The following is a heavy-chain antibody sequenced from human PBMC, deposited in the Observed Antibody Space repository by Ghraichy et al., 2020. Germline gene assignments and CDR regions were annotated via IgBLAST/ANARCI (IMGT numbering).Heavy chain of an antibody. CDR1: GFNFTTYS. CDR3: VRDGFYYDNAGYSGLYSFFDL. V-gene: IGHV3-21*01. Sequence: GALRLSCSASGFNFTTYSVNWVRQTPGKGLEWISSIRPTGTSMYYADAVKGRFTISRDNAKKSLYLQMNSLRGEDTAVYYCVRDGFYYDNAGYSGLYSFFDLWGRGTLVTVPT. CDR2: IRPTGTSM. J-gene: IGHJ2*01. D-gene: IGHD3-22*01.